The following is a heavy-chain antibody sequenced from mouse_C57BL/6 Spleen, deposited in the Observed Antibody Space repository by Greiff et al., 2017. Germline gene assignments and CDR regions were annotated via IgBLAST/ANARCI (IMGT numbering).Heavy chain of an antibody. J-gene: IGHJ2*01. CDR3: ARIITTVVAFDY. CDR1: GFTFSSYA. D-gene: IGHD1-1*01. CDR2: ISDGGSYT. Sequence: DVKLVESGGGLVKPGGSLKLSCAASGFTFSSYAMSWVRQTPEKRLEWVATISDGGSYTYYPDNVKGRFTISRDNAKNNLYLQMSHLKSEDTAMYYCARIITTVVAFDYWGQGTTLTVSS. V-gene: IGHV5-4*03.